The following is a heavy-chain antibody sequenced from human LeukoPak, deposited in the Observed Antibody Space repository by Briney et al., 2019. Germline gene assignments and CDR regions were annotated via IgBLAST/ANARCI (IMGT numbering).Heavy chain of an antibody. D-gene: IGHD3-10*01. V-gene: IGHV3-30*04. J-gene: IGHJ4*02. CDR3: AKRGHYYGSGSYLADY. CDR2: ISYDGSNE. Sequence: GGSLRLSCAASGFTFSSYVMHWVRQAPGKGLEWVAIISYDGSNEYYADSVKGRFTISRDNSKNTLYLQMNSLRAEDTAVYYCAKRGHYYGSGSYLADYWGQGTLVAVSS. CDR1: GFTFSSYV.